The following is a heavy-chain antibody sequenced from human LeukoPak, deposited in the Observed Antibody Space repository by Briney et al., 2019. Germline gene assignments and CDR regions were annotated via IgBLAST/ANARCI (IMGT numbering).Heavy chain of an antibody. V-gene: IGHV3-23*01. D-gene: IGHD2-15*01. Sequence: PGGSLRLSCAASGFTFSSYGMSWVRQAPGKGLEWVSAISGSGGSTYYADSVKGRFTISRDNSKNTLYLQMNSLRAEDTAVYYCAKLRDIVVVVAATGAFDIWGQGTMVTVSS. CDR3: AKLRDIVVVVAATGAFDI. CDR1: GFTFSSYG. CDR2: ISGSGGST. J-gene: IGHJ3*02.